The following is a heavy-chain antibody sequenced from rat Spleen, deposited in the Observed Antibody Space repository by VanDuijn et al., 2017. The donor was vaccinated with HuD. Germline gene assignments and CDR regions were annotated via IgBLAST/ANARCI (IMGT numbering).Heavy chain of an antibody. CDR3: ASGLYNWFTY. J-gene: IGHJ3*01. V-gene: IGHV5-19*01. CDR1: GFTFSNYG. Sequence: EVQLVESGGGLVQPGRSLKLSCEASGFTFSNYGMHWIRQAPTKGQEWVASISPSGDDTYYRDSVKGRFTISRDNAKSTLYLQMDSLRSEDTATYYCASGLYNWFTYWGQGTLVTVSS. CDR2: ISPSGDDT. D-gene: IGHD1-6*01.